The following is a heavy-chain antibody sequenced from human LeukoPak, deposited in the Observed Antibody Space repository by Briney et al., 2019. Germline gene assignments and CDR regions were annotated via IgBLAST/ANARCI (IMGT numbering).Heavy chain of an antibody. D-gene: IGHD1-14*01. J-gene: IGHJ3*02. V-gene: IGHV4-59*01. Sequence: SETLSLTCTVSGGSISRYYWSWIRQSPGKGLEWIGHVSYTGITNNNPSLKSRGIISVDTSKNQFSLKLTSVTTADTAVYYCARDKSGAEAFEIWGQGTMVTVSS. CDR3: ARDKSGAEAFEI. CDR2: VSYTGIT. CDR1: GGSISRYY.